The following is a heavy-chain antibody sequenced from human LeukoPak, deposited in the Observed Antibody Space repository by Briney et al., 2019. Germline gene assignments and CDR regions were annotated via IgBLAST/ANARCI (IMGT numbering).Heavy chain of an antibody. CDR2: FDPEDGET. Sequence: ASVKVSCKLSGYTGIELSMHWVRQAPGKGLEWMGGFDPEDGETKYAQKFQGRVTMTEDTSTDTAYMELSRLTSGDTAVYYCATHTISGVVTYASLIWGRGTLVTVSS. CDR3: ATHTISGVVTYASLI. CDR1: GYTGIELS. V-gene: IGHV1-24*01. D-gene: IGHD3-3*01. J-gene: IGHJ3*02.